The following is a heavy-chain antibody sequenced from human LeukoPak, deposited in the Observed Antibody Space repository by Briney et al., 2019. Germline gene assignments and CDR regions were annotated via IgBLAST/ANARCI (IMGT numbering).Heavy chain of an antibody. V-gene: IGHV3-74*01. Sequence: PGGSLRLSCVASGFSFSTYWMHWVRQAPGKELEWVSRINGDGSSTSYADSVKGRFTISRDNAKNTVYLQMNSLRVEDTAVYYCIRDFGSVGATNAFDIWGQGTMVTVSS. CDR1: GFSFSTYW. CDR3: IRDFGSVGATNAFDI. J-gene: IGHJ3*02. CDR2: INGDGSST. D-gene: IGHD1-26*01.